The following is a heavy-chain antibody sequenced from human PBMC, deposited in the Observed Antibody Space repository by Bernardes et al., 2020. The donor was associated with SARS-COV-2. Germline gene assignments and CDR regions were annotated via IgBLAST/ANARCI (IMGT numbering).Heavy chain of an antibody. CDR3: AKKGDSGYDSLFEH. V-gene: IGHV3-23*01. CDR2: ISGSGVTT. J-gene: IGHJ4*02. Sequence: GGSLRLSCATSGFNFSIYAMTWVRQAPGKGLEWVSVISGSGVTTYYADSVKGRFTISRDNSKSTMYLQMNSLRAEDTAVYYCAKKGDSGYDSLFEHWGQGTLVTVPS. CDR1: GFNFSIYA. D-gene: IGHD5-12*01.